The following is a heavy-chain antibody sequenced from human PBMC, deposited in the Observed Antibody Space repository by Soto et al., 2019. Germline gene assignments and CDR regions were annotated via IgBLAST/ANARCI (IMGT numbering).Heavy chain of an antibody. CDR1: GGTFSSYT. Sequence: KVSCKASGGTFSSYTISWVRQAPGQGLEWMGRIIPILGIANYAQKFQGRVTITADKSTSTAYMELSSLRSEDTAVYYCASNLLDSSSWYYWFDPWGQGTLVTVSS. J-gene: IGHJ5*02. CDR3: ASNLLDSSSWYYWFDP. V-gene: IGHV1-69*02. CDR2: IIPILGIA. D-gene: IGHD6-13*01.